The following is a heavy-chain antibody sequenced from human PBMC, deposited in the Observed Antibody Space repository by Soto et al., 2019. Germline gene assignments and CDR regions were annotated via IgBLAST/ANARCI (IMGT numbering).Heavy chain of an antibody. CDR1: GYTFTSYA. Sequence: ASGKVSCNASGYTFTSYAMHWVRQAPGQRLEWMGWINAGNGNTKYSQKFQGRVTITRDTSASTAYMELSSLRSEDTAVYYCARPGGSLVPAAIGRGPIGSLIGSWFDPWGQGTLVTVSS. CDR2: INAGNGNT. J-gene: IGHJ5*02. V-gene: IGHV1-3*01. D-gene: IGHD2-2*02. CDR3: ARPGGSLVPAAIGRGPIGSLIGSWFDP.